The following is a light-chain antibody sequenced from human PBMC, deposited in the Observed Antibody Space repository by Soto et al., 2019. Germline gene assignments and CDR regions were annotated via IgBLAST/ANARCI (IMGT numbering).Light chain of an antibody. CDR3: QQTYNPPQT. V-gene: IGKV1-39*01. Sequence: IQMIQPAPSLSASVGDRITVTCRASQKIRAYLNWYQQQSGKAPRVLIYAADTLQSGVPSRFSGSGSGTDYTLTISSLQPEDFATYYSQQTYNPPQTFPGGTKVDIK. CDR1: QKIRAY. J-gene: IGKJ4*02. CDR2: AAD.